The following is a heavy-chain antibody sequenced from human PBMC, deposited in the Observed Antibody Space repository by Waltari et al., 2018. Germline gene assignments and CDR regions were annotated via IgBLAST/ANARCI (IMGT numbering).Heavy chain of an antibody. J-gene: IGHJ4*02. V-gene: IGHV3-21*01. CDR1: GFTFSSYS. CDR2: ISSSSSYI. CDR3: ARTYYYDSSGLLSGY. Sequence: EVQLVESGGGLVKPGGSLRLSCAASGFTFSSYSMNWVRHAPGKGLEWVSSISSSSSYIYYADAVKGRFTISRDNAKNSLYLQMNSLRAEDTAVYYCARTYYYDSSGLLSGYWGQGTLVTVSS. D-gene: IGHD3-22*01.